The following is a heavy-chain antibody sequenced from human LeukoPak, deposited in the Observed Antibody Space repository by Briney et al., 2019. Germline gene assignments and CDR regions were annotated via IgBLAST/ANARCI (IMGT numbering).Heavy chain of an antibody. V-gene: IGHV4-59*12. D-gene: IGHD3-22*01. J-gene: IGHJ4*02. Sequence: SETLSLTCPVSGGSFSSNSWSWIRQPPGKGLKWFGYINYSGSTKYNPSLKSRVTISVDTSGSQFSPKLSSVTAADTAVVYFARYLRDDSSGYLDYWGQGTLVTVSS. CDR1: GGSFSSNS. CDR3: ARYLRDDSSGYLDY. CDR2: INYSGST.